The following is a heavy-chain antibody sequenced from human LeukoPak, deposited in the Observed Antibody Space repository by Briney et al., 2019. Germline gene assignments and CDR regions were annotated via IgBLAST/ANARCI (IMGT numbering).Heavy chain of an antibody. J-gene: IGHJ6*03. CDR3: ARGRLFYYDSSGYYYGYYYYYMDV. CDR2: INHSGST. D-gene: IGHD3-22*01. CDR1: GGSFNDYY. V-gene: IGHV4-34*01. Sequence: SETLSLTCAVYGGSFNDYYWSWIRQSPGKGLEWIGEINHSGSTNYNPSLKSRVTISVDTSKNQFSLKLSSVTAADTAVYYCARGRLFYYDSSGYYYGYYYYYMDVWGKGTTVTVSS.